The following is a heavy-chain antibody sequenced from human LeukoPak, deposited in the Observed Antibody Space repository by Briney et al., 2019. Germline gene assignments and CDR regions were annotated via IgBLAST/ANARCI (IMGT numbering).Heavy chain of an antibody. J-gene: IGHJ4*02. CDR3: ARDFDY. CDR2: IYHSGST. CDR1: GYSISSGHY. V-gene: IGHV4-38-2*02. Sequence: SETLSLTCTVSGYSISSGHYWGWIRQPPGKGLEWIGSIYHSGSTYYNPSLKSRVTISVDTSKNQFSLKLSSVTAADTAVYYCARDFDYWGQGTLVTVSS.